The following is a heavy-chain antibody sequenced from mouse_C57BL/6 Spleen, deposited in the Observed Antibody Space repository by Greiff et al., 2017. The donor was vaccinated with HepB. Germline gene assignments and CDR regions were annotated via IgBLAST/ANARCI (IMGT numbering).Heavy chain of an antibody. CDR1: GYTFTSYW. D-gene: IGHD2-4*01. J-gene: IGHJ4*01. CDR2: IDPSDSET. Sequence: QVHVKQPGAELVRPGSSVKLSCKASGYTFTSYWMHWVKQRPIQGLEWIGNIDPSDSETHYNQKFKDKATLTVDKSSSTAYMQLSSLTSEDSAVYYCARSMITTEYYAMDYWGQGTSVTVSS. V-gene: IGHV1-52*01. CDR3: ARSMITTEYYAMDY.